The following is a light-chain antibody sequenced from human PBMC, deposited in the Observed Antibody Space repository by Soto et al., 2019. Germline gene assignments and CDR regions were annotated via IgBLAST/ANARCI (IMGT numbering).Light chain of an antibody. V-gene: IGKV1-5*03. Sequence: DIQMTQSPSTLSASVGDRVTITCRASQSISSWLAWYQQKPGKAPNLLIYKASTLESGVPSRFSGRGSGTEFTLTISSLQPDDFATYYCQQYDSYSRTWTFGQGTKVEIK. CDR2: KAS. J-gene: IGKJ1*01. CDR1: QSISSW. CDR3: QQYDSYSRTWT.